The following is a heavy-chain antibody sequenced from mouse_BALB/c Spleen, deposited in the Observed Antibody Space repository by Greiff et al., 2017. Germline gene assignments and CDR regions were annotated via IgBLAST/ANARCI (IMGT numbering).Heavy chain of an antibody. CDR2: ISNGGGST. V-gene: IGHV5-12-2*01. CDR1: GFTFSSYT. J-gene: IGHJ2*01. Sequence: DVKLQESGGGLVQPGGSLKLSCAASGFTFSSYTMSWVRQTPEKRLEWVAYISNGGGSTYYPDTVKGRFTISRDNAKNTLYLQMSSLKSEDTAMYYCARQGSTKTFFDYWGQGTTLTVSS. CDR3: ARQGSTKTFFDY. D-gene: IGHD2-1*01.